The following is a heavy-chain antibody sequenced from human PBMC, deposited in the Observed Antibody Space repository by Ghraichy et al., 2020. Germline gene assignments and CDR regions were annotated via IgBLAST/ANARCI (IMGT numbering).Heavy chain of an antibody. CDR2: ISSSSSTI. D-gene: IGHD6-13*01. J-gene: IGHJ3*02. CDR1: GFTFSSYS. V-gene: IGHV3-48*02. Sequence: GGSLRLSCAASGFTFSSYSMNWVRQAPGKGLEWVSYISSSSSTIYYADSVKGRFTISRDNAKNSLYLQMNSLRDEDTAVYYCARSKTRSSSWYFLGDDAFDIWGQGTMVTGSS. CDR3: ARSKTRSSSWYFLGDDAFDI.